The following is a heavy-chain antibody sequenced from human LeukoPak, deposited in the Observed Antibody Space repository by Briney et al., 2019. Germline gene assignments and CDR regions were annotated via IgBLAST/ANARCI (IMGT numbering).Heavy chain of an antibody. CDR3: AKGRSGSYYGSAEYFQH. J-gene: IGHJ1*01. D-gene: IGHD1-26*01. V-gene: IGHV3-23*01. CDR2: ISGSGGST. Sequence: GGTLRLSCAASGFTFSSYGMSWVRQAPGKGLEWVSAISGSGGSTYYADSVKGRFTISRDNSKNTLYLQMNSLRAEDTAVYYCAKGRSGSYYGSAEYFQHWGQGTLVTVSS. CDR1: GFTFSSYG.